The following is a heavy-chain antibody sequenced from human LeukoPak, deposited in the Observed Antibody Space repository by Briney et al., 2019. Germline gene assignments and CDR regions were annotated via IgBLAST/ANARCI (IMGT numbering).Heavy chain of an antibody. CDR2: ISYDGSNK. D-gene: IGHD5-12*01. J-gene: IGHJ5*02. Sequence: GRSLRLSCAASGFTFSSYAMRWVRQAPGKGLEWVAVISYDGSNKYYADSVKGRFTISRDNSKNTLYLQMNSLRAEDTAVYYCSSGYDWGWFDPWGQGTLVAVSS. V-gene: IGHV3-30-3*01. CDR3: SSGYDWGWFDP. CDR1: GFTFSSYA.